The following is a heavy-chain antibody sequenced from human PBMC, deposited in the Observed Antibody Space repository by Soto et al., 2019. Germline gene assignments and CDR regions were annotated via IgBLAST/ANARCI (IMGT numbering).Heavy chain of an antibody. D-gene: IGHD4-17*01. CDR2: ISAYNGNT. CDR3: ARDEDYGDPLDY. V-gene: IGHV1-18*01. Sequence: ASVKVSCKASGYTFTSYGISWVRQAPGQGLEWMRWISAYNGNTNYAQKLQGRVTMTTDTSTSTAYMELRSLRSDDTAVYYCARDEDYGDPLDYWGQGTLVTVSS. J-gene: IGHJ4*02. CDR1: GYTFTSYG.